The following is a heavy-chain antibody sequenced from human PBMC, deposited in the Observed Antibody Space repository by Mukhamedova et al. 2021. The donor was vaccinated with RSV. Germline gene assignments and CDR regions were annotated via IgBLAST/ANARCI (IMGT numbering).Heavy chain of an antibody. CDR3: ARDRYLFGWGYCSSTSCYFHH. V-gene: IGHV3-30-3*01. CDR2: ISYDGSNK. Sequence: RQAPGKGLEWVAVISYDGSNKYYADSVKGRFTISRDNSKNTLYLQMNSLRAEDTAVYYCARDRYLFGWGYCSSTSCYFHHWGQGTL. D-gene: IGHD2-2*01. J-gene: IGHJ1*01.